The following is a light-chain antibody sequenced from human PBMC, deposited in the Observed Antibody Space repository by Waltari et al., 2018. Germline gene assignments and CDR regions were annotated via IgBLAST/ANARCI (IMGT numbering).Light chain of an antibody. J-gene: IGKJ1*01. CDR2: GAS. CDR3: QQYGSSPLT. Sequence: EIVLTQSPATLSLSPGERAILSCRASQIVASNHLAWYLQTPGRAPRPLIFGASIRSTGVTDRFSGSGSGTDFTLSLSRLEPEDFGVYYCQQYGSSPLTFGPGTKVEIK. CDR1: QIVASNH. V-gene: IGKV3-20*01.